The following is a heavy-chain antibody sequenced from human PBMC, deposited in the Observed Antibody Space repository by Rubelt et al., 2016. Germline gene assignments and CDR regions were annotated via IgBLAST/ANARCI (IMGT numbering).Heavy chain of an antibody. CDR3: ARDLDVRGEIDY. J-gene: IGHJ4*02. V-gene: IGHV1-2*06. CDR1: GYTFTGYY. CDR2: INPNSGGT. D-gene: IGHD3-16*01. Sequence: QVQLVQSGAEVKKPGASVKVSCKASGYTFTGYYLHWVRQAPGHGLDGMGRINPNSGGTNYAQKFQGRVTMNRDTSTSTVYMELSSLRSEDTAVYYCARDLDVRGEIDYWGQGTLVTVSS.